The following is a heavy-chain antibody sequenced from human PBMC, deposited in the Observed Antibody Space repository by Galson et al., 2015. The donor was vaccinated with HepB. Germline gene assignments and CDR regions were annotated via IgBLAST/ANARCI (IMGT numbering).Heavy chain of an antibody. V-gene: IGHV3-23*01. CDR1: GFTFSSYA. D-gene: IGHD4-17*01. J-gene: IGHJ4*02. Sequence: SLRLSCAASGFTFSSYAMSWVRQAPGKGLEWVSAISGCGGSTYYADSVKGRFTISRDNSKNTLYLQMNSLRAEDTAVYYCAKFSGGDGDYEFDYWGQGTLVTVSS. CDR2: ISGCGGST. CDR3: AKFSGGDGDYEFDY.